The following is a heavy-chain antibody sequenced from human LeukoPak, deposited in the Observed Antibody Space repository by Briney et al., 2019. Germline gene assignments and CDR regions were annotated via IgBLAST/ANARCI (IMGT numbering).Heavy chain of an antibody. CDR2: FDPEDGET. Sequence: ASVKVTCKVSGYTLTELSMHWVRQAPGKGLEWMGGFDPEDGETIYAQKFQGRVTMTEDTSTDTAYMELSSLRSEDTAVYYCATGYMTTKWTPMDVWGKGTTVTVSS. CDR1: GYTLTELS. V-gene: IGHV1-24*01. D-gene: IGHD4-11*01. J-gene: IGHJ6*03. CDR3: ATGYMTTKWTPMDV.